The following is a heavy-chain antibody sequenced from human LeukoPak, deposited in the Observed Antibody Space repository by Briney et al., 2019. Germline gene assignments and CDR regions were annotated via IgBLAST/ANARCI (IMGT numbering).Heavy chain of an antibody. Sequence: GRSLRLSCAASGFTFSSYGMHWVRQAPGKWLEWVAVVWYDGSNKYYADSVKGRFTISRHNSKNTLYLQMNSLRAEDTAVYYCASTPGGGYWGQGTLVTVSS. CDR3: ASTPGGGY. V-gene: IGHV3-33*01. CDR1: GFTFSSYG. J-gene: IGHJ4*02. CDR2: VWYDGSNK. D-gene: IGHD1-14*01.